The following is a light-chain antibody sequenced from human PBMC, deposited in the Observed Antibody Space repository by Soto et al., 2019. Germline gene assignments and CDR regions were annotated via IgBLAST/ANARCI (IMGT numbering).Light chain of an antibody. CDR1: QSVSNNY. CDR2: GAS. Sequence: EIVLTQSPGTQSLSPGERATLSCRASQSVSNNYLAWYQQKPGQAPRLLIYGASSRATGIPDRFSGSGSGTDSTLTISRLEPEDFAVYYCQQYGSSPATFGQGTNLEIK. V-gene: IGKV3-20*01. J-gene: IGKJ2*01. CDR3: QQYGSSPAT.